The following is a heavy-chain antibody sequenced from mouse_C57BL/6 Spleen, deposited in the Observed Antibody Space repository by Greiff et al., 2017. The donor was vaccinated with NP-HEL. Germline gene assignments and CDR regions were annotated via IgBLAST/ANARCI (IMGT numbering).Heavy chain of an antibody. V-gene: IGHV1-18*01. CDR1: GYTFTDYN. Sequence: VRLQQSGPELVKPGASVKIPCKASGYTFTDYNMDWVKQSHGKSLEWIGDINPNNGGTIYNQKFKGKATLTVDKSSSTAYMELRSLTSEDTAVYYCARYAYDYGLGYAMDYWGQGTSVTVSS. D-gene: IGHD2-4*01. CDR3: ARYAYDYGLGYAMDY. CDR2: INPNNGGT. J-gene: IGHJ4*01.